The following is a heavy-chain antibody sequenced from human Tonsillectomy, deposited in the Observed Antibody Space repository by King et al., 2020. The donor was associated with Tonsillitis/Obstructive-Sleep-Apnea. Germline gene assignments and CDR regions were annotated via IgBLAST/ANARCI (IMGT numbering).Heavy chain of an antibody. V-gene: IGHV1-46*01. CDR1: GHTFTNYF. Sequence: VQLVQYGAEVKKHGASVKVYCKASGHTFTNYFIHWVRQAPGEGLEWMGKINPSGGTTSYAQKFQVRVIMTRDTSTSTVYMELSSLRSEDTAVYFCASSLPYGFINYGGQGTLVTVS. J-gene: IGHJ4*02. CDR2: INPSGGTT. D-gene: IGHD3-3*01. CDR3: ASSLPYGFINY.